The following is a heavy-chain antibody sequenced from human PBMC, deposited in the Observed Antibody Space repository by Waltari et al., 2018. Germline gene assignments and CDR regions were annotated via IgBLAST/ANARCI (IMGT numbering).Heavy chain of an antibody. D-gene: IGHD6-13*01. CDR2: ISGSAGST. J-gene: IGHJ1*01. Sequence: EVQLLESGGGLIQPGGSLRLSCAASGFTFSGYAMSWVRRAPGKGLEWVSGISGSAGSTDYADSVKGRFTISRDNSKSTLFLQMNSLRVEDTALYYCAIIPETSSSWSRVSEYFQHWGQGTLVTVSS. CDR1: GFTFSGYA. V-gene: IGHV3-23*01. CDR3: AIIPETSSSWSRVSEYFQH.